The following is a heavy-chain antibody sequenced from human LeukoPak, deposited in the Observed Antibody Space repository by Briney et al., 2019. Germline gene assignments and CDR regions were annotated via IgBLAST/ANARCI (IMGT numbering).Heavy chain of an antibody. CDR3: ARTVSIFGVVGSYYFDH. CDR1: GFTFSTYG. V-gene: IGHV3-30*02. CDR2: IRFDGGNK. J-gene: IGHJ4*02. Sequence: GGSLRLSCAASGFTFSTYGMHWVRQAPGKGLEWVAFIRFDGGNKYYADSVKGRFTISRDNSKNTLYLQMNSLRTEDTAVYYCARTVSIFGVVGSYYFDHWGQGTLVTVSS. D-gene: IGHD3-3*01.